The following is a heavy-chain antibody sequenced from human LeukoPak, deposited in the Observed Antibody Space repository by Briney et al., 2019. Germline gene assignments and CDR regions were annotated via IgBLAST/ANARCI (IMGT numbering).Heavy chain of an antibody. CDR2: ISGGADST. CDR1: GFTFSSYE. D-gene: IGHD2-8*01. V-gene: IGHV3-23*01. CDR3: AKDSPVCTY. J-gene: IGHJ4*02. Sequence: PGGSLRLSCAASGFTFSSYEMNWVRQAPGKGLEWVSAISGGADSTYYADSVKGRFTISRDSSKNTLYLQMDSLRAEDTAIYYCAKDSPVCTYWGQGTLVTVSS.